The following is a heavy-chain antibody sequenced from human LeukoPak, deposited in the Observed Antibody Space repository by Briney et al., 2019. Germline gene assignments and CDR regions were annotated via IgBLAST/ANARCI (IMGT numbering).Heavy chain of an antibody. CDR2: INHSGST. CDR3: ASGSSPLELNYYGMDV. CDR1: GGSFSGYY. Sequence: SSETLSLTCAVYGGSFSGYYWSWIRQPPGKGLEWIGEINHSGSTNYNPSLKSRVTISVDTSKNQFSLKLSSVTAADTAVYYCASGSSPLELNYYGMDVWGQGTTVTVSS. V-gene: IGHV4-34*01. D-gene: IGHD6-13*01. J-gene: IGHJ6*02.